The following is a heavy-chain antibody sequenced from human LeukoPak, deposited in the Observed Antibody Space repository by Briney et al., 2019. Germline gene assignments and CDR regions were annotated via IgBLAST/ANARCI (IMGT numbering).Heavy chain of an antibody. V-gene: IGHV3-48*03. J-gene: IGHJ4*02. CDR3: ATDSYVSGSYYRLFY. D-gene: IGHD3-10*01. Sequence: GGSLRLSCAASGFIFSSYEMSWVRQAPGKGLEWVSYISSSSRTMYYADSVKGRFTVSRDNAKNSLYLQMNNLRAEDTAIYYCATDSYVSGSYYRLFYWGQGTLVTVSS. CDR1: GFIFSSYE. CDR2: ISSSSRTM.